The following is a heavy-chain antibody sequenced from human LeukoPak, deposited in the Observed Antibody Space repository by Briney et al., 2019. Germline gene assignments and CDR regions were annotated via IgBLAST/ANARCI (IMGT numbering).Heavy chain of an antibody. CDR2: IKEDGSER. CDR3: ARGGYSYTWPPSYYYGMDV. D-gene: IGHD3-16*02. V-gene: IGHV3-7*05. Sequence: GGSLRLSCAASGFTFSTYAMSWVRQAPGKGLEWVANIKEDGSERYYVDSVKGRFTISRDNAKKSLYLQMNSLRVDDTAVYYCARGGYSYTWPPSYYYGMDVWGQGTTVTASS. J-gene: IGHJ6*02. CDR1: GFTFSTYA.